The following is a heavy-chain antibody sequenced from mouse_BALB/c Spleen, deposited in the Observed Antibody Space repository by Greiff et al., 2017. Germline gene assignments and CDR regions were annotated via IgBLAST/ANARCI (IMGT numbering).Heavy chain of an antibody. D-gene: IGHD1-1*01. CDR2: IYPGDGDT. J-gene: IGHJ1*01. Sequence: QVQLQQSGAELARPGASVKLSCKASGYTFTSYWMQWVKQRPGQGLEWIGAIYPGDGDTRYTQKFKGKATLTADKSSSTAYMQLSSLASEDSAVYYCARGGGSSDVWGAGTTVTVSS. CDR3: ARGGGSSDV. CDR1: GYTFTSYW. V-gene: IGHV1-87*01.